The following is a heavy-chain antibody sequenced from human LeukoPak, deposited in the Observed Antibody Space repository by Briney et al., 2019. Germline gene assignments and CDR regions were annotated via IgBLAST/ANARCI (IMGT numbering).Heavy chain of an antibody. V-gene: IGHV3-9*01. J-gene: IGHJ4*02. CDR3: AKDYYDSSGYYFDY. Sequence: GGSLRLSCAASGFTFDDYAMHWVRQAPGKGLEWVSGISWNSGSIGYADSVKGRFTISRDNAKNSLYLQMNSLRAEGTALYYCAKDYYDSSGYYFDYWGQGTLVTVSS. D-gene: IGHD3-22*01. CDR1: GFTFDDYA. CDR2: ISWNSGSI.